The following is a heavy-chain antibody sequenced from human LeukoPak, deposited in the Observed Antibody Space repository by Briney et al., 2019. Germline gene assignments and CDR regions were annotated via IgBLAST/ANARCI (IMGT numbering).Heavy chain of an antibody. CDR1: GFTFSSYS. Sequence: PGGSLRLFCAASGFTFSSYSMNWVRQAPEKGLEWVSSISISSSYIYYADSVKDRFTISRDNAKNSLYLQMNSLRAEDTAVYYCASSHSGYDPDAFDIWGQGTMVTVSS. J-gene: IGHJ3*02. CDR3: ASSHSGYDPDAFDI. V-gene: IGHV3-21*01. CDR2: ISISSSYI. D-gene: IGHD5-12*01.